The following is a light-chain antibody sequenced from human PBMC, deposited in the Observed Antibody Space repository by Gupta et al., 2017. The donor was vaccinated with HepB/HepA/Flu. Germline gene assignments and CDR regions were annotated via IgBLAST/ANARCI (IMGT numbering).Light chain of an antibody. V-gene: IGKV3-20*01. J-gene: IGKJ3*01. Sequence: EIVLTQSPGTLSLSPGERATLSCRASQSIRSSYLAWYQQKPGQAPRLLIYSAFSRATGIPDRFSGIGSGTDFTLTISRLEPEDFAVYFCQQEGNSIFTFGHGTKVDIK. CDR2: SAF. CDR1: QSIRSSY. CDR3: QQEGNSIFT.